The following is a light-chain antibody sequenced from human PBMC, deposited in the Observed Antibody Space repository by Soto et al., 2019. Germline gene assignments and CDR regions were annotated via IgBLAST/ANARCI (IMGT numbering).Light chain of an antibody. CDR2: GAS. CDR1: QSVARN. J-gene: IGKJ1*01. Sequence: ETVMTQSPATLSVSPGERATLSCRASQSVARNLAWYQQKPGRAPRLLFSGASTRATGIPARFSGSGSGTKFTLTISSLQSEDFAVYYCQQYNNWPGTVGQGTKV. CDR3: QQYNNWPGT. V-gene: IGKV3-15*01.